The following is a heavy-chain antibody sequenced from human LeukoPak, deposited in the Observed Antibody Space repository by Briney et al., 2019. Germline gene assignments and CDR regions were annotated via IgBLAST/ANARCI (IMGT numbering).Heavy chain of an antibody. J-gene: IGHJ3*02. Sequence: GRSLRLSCAASGFIFSTFGMHWVRQSPGKGLEWVAVISYDGSNEYYADSVKGRFTISRDNSKNTLYLQMNSLRAEDTAVYYCAKDFGFAISYPDAFDIWGQGTMVTVSS. CDR2: ISYDGSNE. D-gene: IGHD3-16*02. CDR3: AKDFGFAISYPDAFDI. V-gene: IGHV3-30*18. CDR1: GFIFSTFG.